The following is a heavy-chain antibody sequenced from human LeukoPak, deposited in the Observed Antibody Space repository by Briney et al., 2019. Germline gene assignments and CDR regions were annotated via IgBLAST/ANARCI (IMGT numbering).Heavy chain of an antibody. D-gene: IGHD3-3*01. CDR3: ARDLARGRSGLDY. J-gene: IGHJ4*02. CDR1: GGSVSSYY. Sequence: SETLSLTCTVSGGSVSSYYWNWVRQPPGKGLEWIGYIYYSGSSNYNPSLKSRVTISVDTSKNQFSLKLSSVTAADTAMYYCARDLARGRSGLDYWGQGTLVTVSS. CDR2: IYYSGSS. V-gene: IGHV4-59*02.